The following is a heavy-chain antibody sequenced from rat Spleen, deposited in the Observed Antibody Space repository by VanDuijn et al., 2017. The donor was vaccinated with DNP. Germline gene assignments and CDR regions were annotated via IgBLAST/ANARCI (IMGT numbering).Heavy chain of an antibody. CDR3: ASWGIRAYYFDS. D-gene: IGHD4-3*01. Sequence: EVQLVESGGGLIQPGRSLKLSCAASGFTFSDQNMAWVRQAPKKGLDWVATITSDGGRTYYRDSVKGRFTISRDNEKRTLYLQMNSLRSEDTATYYCASWGIRAYYFDSWGQGTMVTVSS. CDR1: GFTFSDQN. V-gene: IGHV5S10*01. J-gene: IGHJ2*01. CDR2: ITSDGGRT.